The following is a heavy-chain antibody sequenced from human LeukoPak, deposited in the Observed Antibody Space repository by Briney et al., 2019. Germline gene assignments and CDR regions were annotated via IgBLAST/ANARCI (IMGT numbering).Heavy chain of an antibody. D-gene: IGHD3-3*01. J-gene: IGHJ4*02. CDR1: GFTFSSYS. Sequence: GGSLRLSCAASGFTFSSYSMNWVRQAPGKGLEWVSYISSSSSTIYYADSVKGRFTISRDNAKNSLYLQMNSLRAEDTAVYYCARDPLSYYDFWSGYSWGQGTLVTVSS. CDR3: ARDPLSYYDFWSGYS. CDR2: ISSSSSTI. V-gene: IGHV3-48*01.